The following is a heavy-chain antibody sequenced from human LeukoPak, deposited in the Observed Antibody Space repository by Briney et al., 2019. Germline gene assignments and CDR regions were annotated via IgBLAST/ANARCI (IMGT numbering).Heavy chain of an antibody. J-gene: IGHJ4*02. CDR3: ALGGFGELILRY. D-gene: IGHD3-10*01. CDR2: IIPSFGTA. Sequence: GSSVKVSCNASRGTFSSYAISWVRQAPGQGLEWMGGIIPSFGTANYAQKFQGRVTITTDESTSTAYMELSSLRSEDTAVYYCALGGFGELILRYWGQGTLVTVSS. V-gene: IGHV1-69*05. CDR1: RGTFSSYA.